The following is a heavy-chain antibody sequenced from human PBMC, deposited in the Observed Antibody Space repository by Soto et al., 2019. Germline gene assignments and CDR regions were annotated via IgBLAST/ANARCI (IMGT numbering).Heavy chain of an antibody. D-gene: IGHD1-26*01. CDR1: GFSVSVDS. V-gene: IGHV3-53*01. CDR3: VRDDPALGMDY. J-gene: IGHJ4*02. CDR2: FYNTGFI. Sequence: GGSLRLSCAASGFSVSVDSMIWVRQAPGKGLEWVSLFYNTGFIHYADSVKGRFTISRDNAKNTLYLQMNSLRAEDTAVYFCVRDDPALGMDYWGLGTLVTVYS.